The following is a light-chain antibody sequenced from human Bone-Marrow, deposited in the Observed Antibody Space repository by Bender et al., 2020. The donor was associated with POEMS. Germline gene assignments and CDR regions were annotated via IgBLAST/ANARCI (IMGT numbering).Light chain of an antibody. V-gene: IGLV1-44*01. CDR1: SSNIGSNS. CDR3: AVWDDSLNGWV. J-gene: IGLJ3*02. CDR2: SNN. Sequence: QSVLTQAPSASGTPGQWVTISCSGSSSNIGSNSVSWYQQLPGTAPKLLIYSNNQRPSGVPDRFSGSKSGTSASLAISGLQSEDEADYYCAVWDDSLNGWVFGGGTKLTVL.